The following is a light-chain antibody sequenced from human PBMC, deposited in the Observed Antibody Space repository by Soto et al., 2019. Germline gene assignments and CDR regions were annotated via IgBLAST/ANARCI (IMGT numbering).Light chain of an antibody. J-gene: IGKJ5*01. CDR1: QSISSY. V-gene: IGKV1-39*01. CDR2: AAS. CDR3: QQYQTYAT. Sequence: DIQMTQSPSSLSASVGDEVTITCRASQSISSYLNWYQQKPGKAPKLLIYAASSLQSGVPSRFSGSGSGTEFTLTISSLQPDDFATYYCQQYQTYATFGQGTRLEI.